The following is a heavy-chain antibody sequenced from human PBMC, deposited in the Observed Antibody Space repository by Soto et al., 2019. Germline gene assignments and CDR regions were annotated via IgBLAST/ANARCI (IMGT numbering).Heavy chain of an antibody. CDR3: ARDWHPRFDP. Sequence: ASVKVSCKASGYTFTSYGISWVRQAPGQGLEWMGWISAYSGKTNYAQKFQGRVTMTTDTSTTTTYLELRSLKSDDTAVYYCARDWHPRFDPWGPGTLVTVSS. CDR1: GYTFTSYG. J-gene: IGHJ5*02. V-gene: IGHV1-18*01. CDR2: ISAYSGKT.